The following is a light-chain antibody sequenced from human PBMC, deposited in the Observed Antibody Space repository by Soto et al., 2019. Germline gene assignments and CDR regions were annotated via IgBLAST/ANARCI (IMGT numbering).Light chain of an antibody. V-gene: IGKV3-15*01. J-gene: IGKJ1*01. CDR2: GAS. CDR3: QQYNNWPRT. Sequence: EMVMTQSPSTLSVSPGDRATLSCRASQSVSSNLAWYQQKPGQAPRLLIYGASTRDTGIPARFSGSGSGTEFTLTISSLQSEDFAVYYCQQYNNWPRTFGQGTKVDIK. CDR1: QSVSSN.